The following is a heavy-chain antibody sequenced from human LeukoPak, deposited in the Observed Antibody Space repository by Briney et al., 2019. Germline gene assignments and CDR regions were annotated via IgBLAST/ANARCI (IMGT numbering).Heavy chain of an antibody. Sequence: GGSLGLSCAASGITFSSYGMHWVRQAPGEGLEWVAFIRYDGSNKYYADSVKGRFTISRDNSKNTLYLQMNSLRAEDTAVYYRAKEMWSYCSGGSCYSDYWGQGTLVTVSS. CDR2: IRYDGSNK. D-gene: IGHD2-15*01. J-gene: IGHJ4*02. V-gene: IGHV3-30*02. CDR1: GITFSSYG. CDR3: AKEMWSYCSGGSCYSDY.